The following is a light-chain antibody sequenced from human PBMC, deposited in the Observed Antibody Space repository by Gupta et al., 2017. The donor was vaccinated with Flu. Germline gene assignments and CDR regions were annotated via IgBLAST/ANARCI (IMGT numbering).Light chain of an antibody. Sequence: GERATINCRSSQSILYNSNKKTYLAWYKQKPGQPPRLLIYWASTRQSGVNDRFSGSGDGTDFTLTITSRQAEDVAFYYCQQYNGNHPLYIFGQGTKMAIK. J-gene: IGKJ2*01. CDR2: WAS. CDR3: QQYNGNHPLYI. CDR1: QSILYNSNKKTY. V-gene: IGKV4-1*01.